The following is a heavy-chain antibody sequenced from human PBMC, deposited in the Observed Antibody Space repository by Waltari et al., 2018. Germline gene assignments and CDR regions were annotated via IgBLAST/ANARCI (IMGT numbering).Heavy chain of an antibody. CDR2: FYHSGNP. D-gene: IGHD6-19*01. CDR1: GDPITSGYY. Sequence: QVQLQESGPGLVKPSETLSLTCGVSGDPITSGYYWGWIRHAPGKGLEWIGSFYHSGNPYYNPSLERRVTISVDTSKNQFSLKLSSVTAADTAVYYCARQGSGGWYGDQHFLHWGRGTLVTVSS. V-gene: IGHV4-38-2*01. J-gene: IGHJ1*01. CDR3: ARQGSGGWYGDQHFLH.